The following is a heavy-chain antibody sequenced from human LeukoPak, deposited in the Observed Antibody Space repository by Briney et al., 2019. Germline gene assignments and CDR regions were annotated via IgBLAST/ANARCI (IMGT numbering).Heavy chain of an antibody. CDR1: GFTFSSYW. D-gene: IGHD3-16*01. CDR3: AREGAPGGLDY. J-gene: IGHJ4*02. Sequence: GGSLRLSCAASGFTFSSYWMHWVRQVPGKGLVWVSRIKTDGSRIGYADSVRGRFTISRDNARNTLSLQMNSLRAEDTAVYYCAREGAPGGLDYWGQGILATVSS. CDR2: IKTDGSRI. V-gene: IGHV3-74*01.